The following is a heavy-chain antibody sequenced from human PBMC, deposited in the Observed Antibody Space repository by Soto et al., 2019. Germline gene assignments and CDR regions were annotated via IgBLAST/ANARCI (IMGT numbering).Heavy chain of an antibody. CDR2: ITGSSDYT. CDR1: GFTFSDYY. V-gene: IGHV3-11*05. Sequence: QVQLVESGGGLVRPGGSLRLSCAASGFTFSDYYMTWIRQAPGKGLEWVSYITGSSDYTNYADSVKGRFTISRDNVKNSLYLQMNSLRAEDTAVYYCAKEYYYGMAGWGQGTTVTVSS. J-gene: IGHJ6*02. CDR3: AKEYYYGMAG.